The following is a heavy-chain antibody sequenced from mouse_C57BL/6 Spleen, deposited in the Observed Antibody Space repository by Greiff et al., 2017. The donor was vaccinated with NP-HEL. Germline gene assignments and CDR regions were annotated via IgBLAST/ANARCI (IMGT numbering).Heavy chain of an antibody. CDR3: ARVSSGFDY. V-gene: IGHV1-69*01. CDR2: IDPSDSHT. D-gene: IGHD3-2*02. CDR1: GYTFTSYW. Sequence: QVQLQQPGAELVMPGASVKLSCKASGYTFTSYWMHWVKQRPGQGLEWIGEIDPSDSHTNYNQKFKGKSTLTVDKSSSTAYMQLSSLTSEDSAVYYCARVSSGFDYWGQGTTLTVSS. J-gene: IGHJ2*01.